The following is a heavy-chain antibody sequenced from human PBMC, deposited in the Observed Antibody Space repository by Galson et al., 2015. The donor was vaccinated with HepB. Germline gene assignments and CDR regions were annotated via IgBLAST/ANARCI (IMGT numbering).Heavy chain of an antibody. CDR2: IKQDGSEK. Sequence: SLRLSCAASGFTFSSYWMSWVRQAPGKGLEWAANIKQDGSEKYYVDSVKGRFTISRDNAKNSLYLQMNSLRAEDTAVYYCARVGVVPAAMPGTLAPTYYYYMDVWGKGTTVTVSS. J-gene: IGHJ6*03. CDR3: ARVGVVPAAMPGTLAPTYYYYMDV. D-gene: IGHD2-2*01. CDR1: GFTFSSYW. V-gene: IGHV3-7*01.